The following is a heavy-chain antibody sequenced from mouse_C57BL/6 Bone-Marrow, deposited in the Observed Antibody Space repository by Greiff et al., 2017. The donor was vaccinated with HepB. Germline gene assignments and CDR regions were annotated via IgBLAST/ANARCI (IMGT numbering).Heavy chain of an antibody. V-gene: IGHV2-6-1*01. Sequence: QVQLKESGPGLVAPSQSLSITCTVSGFSLTSYGVHWVRQPPGKGLEWLVVIWSDGSTTYNSALKSRLSISKVNSKSQVFLKMNSLQTDDTAMYYCARHSRDGYYVYWYFDVWGTGTTVTVSS. CDR3: ARHSRDGYYVYWYFDV. D-gene: IGHD2-3*01. J-gene: IGHJ1*03. CDR1: GFSLTSYG. CDR2: IWSDGST.